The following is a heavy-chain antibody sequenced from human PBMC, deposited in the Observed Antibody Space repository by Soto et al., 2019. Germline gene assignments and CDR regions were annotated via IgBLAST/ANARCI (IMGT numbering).Heavy chain of an antibody. V-gene: IGHV4-30-2*01. CDR3: ARGPPHSH. J-gene: IGHJ4*02. CDR1: GGSISSGGYS. D-gene: IGHD2-21*01. CDR2: IYHSGST. Sequence: QLQLQESGSGLVKPSQTLSLTCAVSGGSISSGGYSWSWIRQPPGKGLEWIGYIYHSGSTYYNPSIKSRVTISVDRSKNQFSLKVRSVTAADTAVYYCARGPPHSHWGQGTLVTVSS.